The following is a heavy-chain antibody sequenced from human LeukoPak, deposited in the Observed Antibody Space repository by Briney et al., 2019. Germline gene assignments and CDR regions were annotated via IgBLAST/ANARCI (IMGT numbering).Heavy chain of an antibody. CDR2: ISGSGGST. CDR3: AKTLPTMIVVVITSGIVYFDY. D-gene: IGHD3-22*01. V-gene: IGHV3-23*01. J-gene: IGHJ4*02. CDR1: GFTFSGYA. Sequence: GGSLRLSCAASGFTFSGYAMSWVRQAPGKGLEWVSAISGSGGSTYYADSVKGRFTISRDNSKNTLYLQMNSLRAEDTAVYYCAKTLPTMIVVVITSGIVYFDYWGQGTLVTVSS.